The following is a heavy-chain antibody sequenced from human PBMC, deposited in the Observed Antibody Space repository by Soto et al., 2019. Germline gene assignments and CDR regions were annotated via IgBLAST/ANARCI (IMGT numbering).Heavy chain of an antibody. CDR2: ISSSNTYI. Sequence: PGGSLRLSCAASGFTFTRYSMNWVRQAPGKGLEWVSSISSSNTYIYYTRSVEGRFTISRDDAKNSLHLQMNTLRAEDTAVYYCVRDLLEGYGHARQPDYWGQGTLVTVSS. J-gene: IGHJ4*02. D-gene: IGHD2-15*01. CDR1: GFTFTRYS. CDR3: VRDLLEGYGHARQPDY. V-gene: IGHV3-21*06.